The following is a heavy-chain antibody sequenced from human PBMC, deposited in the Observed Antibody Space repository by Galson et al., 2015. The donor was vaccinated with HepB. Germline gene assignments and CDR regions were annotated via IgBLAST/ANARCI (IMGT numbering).Heavy chain of an antibody. D-gene: IGHD3-3*01. CDR2: IKQDGSEK. CDR3: ARESDFGVVNNGDFDY. CDR1: GFTFRSYW. J-gene: IGHJ4*02. Sequence: SLRLSCAASGFTFRSYWMSWVRQAPGKGLEWVANIKQDGSEKYYVDSVKGRFTISRDNAKNSLYLQMNSLRAEDTAAYYCARESDFGVVNNGDFDYWGQGTLVTVSS. V-gene: IGHV3-7*03.